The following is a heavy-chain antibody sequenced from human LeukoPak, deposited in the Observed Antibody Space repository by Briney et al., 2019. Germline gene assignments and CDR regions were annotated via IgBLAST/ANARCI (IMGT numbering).Heavy chain of an antibody. CDR1: GFTFSSYS. D-gene: IGHD5-12*01. J-gene: IGHJ4*02. V-gene: IGHV3-21*01. CDR3: ARECGGYDLCYFDY. CDR2: ISSSSSYI. Sequence: GGSLRLSCAASGFTFSSYSMNWVRQAPGKGLEWVSSISSSSSYIYYADSVKGRFTISRDNAKNSLYLQMNSLRAEDTAVYYCARECGGYDLCYFDYWGQGTLVTVSS.